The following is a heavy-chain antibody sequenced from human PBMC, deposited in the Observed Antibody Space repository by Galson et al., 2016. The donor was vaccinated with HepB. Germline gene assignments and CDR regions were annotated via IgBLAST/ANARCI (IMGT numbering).Heavy chain of an antibody. Sequence: ETLSLTCTVSGGSISSSSYYWDWIRQPPGKGLEWIGSIYYSENTYYNPSLKSRVTISVDTSKNQFSLKLSSVTAADTAVYYCARHITMVRAFGIWGQGTMVTVSS. D-gene: IGHD3-10*01. J-gene: IGHJ3*02. CDR2: IYYSENT. CDR1: GGSISSSSYY. V-gene: IGHV4-39*01. CDR3: ARHITMVRAFGI.